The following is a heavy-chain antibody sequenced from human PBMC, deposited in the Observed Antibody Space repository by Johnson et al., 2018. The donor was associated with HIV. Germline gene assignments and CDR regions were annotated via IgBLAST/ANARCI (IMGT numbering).Heavy chain of an antibody. CDR1: GFTFDDYG. Sequence: VQLVESVGGVVQPERSLRLSCAAAGFTFDDYGMSWVRQAPGKGLEWVSGISWNSGSIGYADSVKGRFTISRDNAKNSLYLQMNSLTPEDTAWYYCARAVTTASGDAFDIWGQGTMVTVSS. V-gene: IGHV3-20*04. CDR2: ISWNSGSI. J-gene: IGHJ3*02. CDR3: ARAVTTASGDAFDI. D-gene: IGHD4-17*01.